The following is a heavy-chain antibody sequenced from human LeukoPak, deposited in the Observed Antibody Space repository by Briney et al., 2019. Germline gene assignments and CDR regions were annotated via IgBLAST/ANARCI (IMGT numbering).Heavy chain of an antibody. V-gene: IGHV1-69*05. CDR1: GGTFSHYV. Sequence: SSVTVSCKASGGTFSHYVIIRVRQAPGQELEWMGWIIPIFGTAHYAQKFQGIVTITTDESTSTAYMEVSSLRSEDTAVYFCARGPTYYYYYMDVWGKGTTVTVSS. CDR2: IIPIFGTA. CDR3: ARGPTYYYYYMDV. J-gene: IGHJ6*03.